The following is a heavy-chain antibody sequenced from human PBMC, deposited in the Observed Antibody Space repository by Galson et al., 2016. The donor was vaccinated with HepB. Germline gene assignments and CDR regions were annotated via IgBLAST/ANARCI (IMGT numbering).Heavy chain of an antibody. Sequence: SLRLSCAASGFTVSNNYMSWVRQAPGRGLEWVSVIYSGGRTYYPDSVKGRFTISRDNSKNTLYLQMNSLRAEDTAVYYCARDEIAGTTGDYWGQGTLVTVSS. CDR3: ARDEIAGTTGDY. J-gene: IGHJ4*02. CDR1: GFTVSNNY. D-gene: IGHD1-7*01. V-gene: IGHV3-53*01. CDR2: IYSGGRT.